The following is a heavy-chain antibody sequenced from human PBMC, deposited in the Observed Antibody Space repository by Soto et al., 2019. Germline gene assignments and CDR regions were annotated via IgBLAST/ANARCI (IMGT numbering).Heavy chain of an antibody. D-gene: IGHD2-15*01. CDR1: GFPFSSFG. Sequence: QVQLVESGGGVVQPGGSLRLSCEASGFPFSSFGMHWVRQAPGKGLEWLAIIWNDGSNEYYADSVKGRFTISRDNSKNTVYLQVSNLRAEDTAVYFCARDQTDSGGYSDSWGQGTLVTVSS. V-gene: IGHV3-33*01. CDR3: ARDQTDSGGYSDS. J-gene: IGHJ4*02. CDR2: IWNDGSNE.